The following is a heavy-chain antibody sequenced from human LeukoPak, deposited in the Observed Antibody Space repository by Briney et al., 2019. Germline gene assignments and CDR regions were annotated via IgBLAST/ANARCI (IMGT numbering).Heavy chain of an antibody. V-gene: IGHV4-34*01. J-gene: IGHJ4*02. CDR2: INHSGST. Sequence: SETLSLTCAVYGGSFSGYYWSWIRQPPGKGLEWIGEINHSGSTNYNPSLKSRVTISVDTSKNQFSLKLSSVTAADTAVYYCARHGLGLLSPFDYWGQGTLVTVSS. D-gene: IGHD2-21*02. CDR3: ARHGLGLLSPFDY. CDR1: GGSFSGYY.